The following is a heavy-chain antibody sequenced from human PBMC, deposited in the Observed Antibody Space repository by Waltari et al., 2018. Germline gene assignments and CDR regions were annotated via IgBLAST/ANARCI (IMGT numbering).Heavy chain of an antibody. J-gene: IGHJ3*02. CDR2: IYSGCST. CDR3: ASTVLLWFGEIPPNDAFDI. V-gene: IGHV3-53*01. Sequence: EVQLVESGGGLIQPGGSLRLSCAASGFNVSSNYMSWVRQAQGKGLEWVSVIYSGCSTYYADSVKGRFTISRDNSKNTLYLQMNSLRAEDTAVYYCASTVLLWFGEIPPNDAFDIWGQGTMVTVSS. D-gene: IGHD3-10*01. CDR1: GFNVSSNY.